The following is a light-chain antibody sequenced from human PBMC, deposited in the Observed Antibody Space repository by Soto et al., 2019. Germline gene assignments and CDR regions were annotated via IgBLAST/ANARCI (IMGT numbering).Light chain of an antibody. Sequence: QSALTQPASVSGSPGQSITISCTGTRSDIGGYNYVSWYQQHPGKAPKLIIYEVTNRPSGVSNRFSGSKSGSTASLIISRLQTEDEADYYCVSFTSSTTYVFGSGTKLTVL. CDR2: EVT. J-gene: IGLJ1*01. CDR3: VSFTSSTTYV. CDR1: RSDIGGYNY. V-gene: IGLV2-14*01.